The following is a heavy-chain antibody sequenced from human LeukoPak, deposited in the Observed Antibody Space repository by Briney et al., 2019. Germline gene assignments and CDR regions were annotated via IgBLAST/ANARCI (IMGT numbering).Heavy chain of an antibody. D-gene: IGHD3-22*01. Sequence: GGSLRLSCAASGFSFSTYWMSWVRQAPGQGLEWVASIKYDASEKHYVDSVKGRFTISRDNAKNTLNLQMNSLRAEDTAVYYCARDLGQYYDTSDNWFDPWGQGTLVTVSS. V-gene: IGHV3-7*01. J-gene: IGHJ5*02. CDR2: IKYDASEK. CDR3: ARDLGQYYDTSDNWFDP. CDR1: GFSFSTYW.